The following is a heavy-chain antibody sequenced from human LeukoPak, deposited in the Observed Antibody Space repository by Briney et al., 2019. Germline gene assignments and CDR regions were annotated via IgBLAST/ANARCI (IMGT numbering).Heavy chain of an antibody. V-gene: IGHV3-30*04. Sequence: QPGRSLRLSCAASGFTFSSYAMHWVRQAPGKGLEWVAVISYDGSNKYYADSVKGRFTISRDNSKNTLYLQMNSLRAEDTAVYYCAKSRGSGLFDYWGQGTLVTVAS. J-gene: IGHJ4*02. CDR2: ISYDGSNK. D-gene: IGHD3-10*01. CDR1: GFTFSSYA. CDR3: AKSRGSGLFDY.